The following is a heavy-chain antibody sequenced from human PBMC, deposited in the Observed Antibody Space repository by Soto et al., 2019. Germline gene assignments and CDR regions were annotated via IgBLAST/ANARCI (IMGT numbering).Heavy chain of an antibody. Sequence: PGGSLRLSCAASGFTVSSNYMSWVRQAPGKGLEWVSVIYSGGSTYYADSVKGRFTISRDNSKNTLYLPMNSLRAEDTAVYYCARAGSTLDYYYYYYMDVWGKGTTVTVSS. CDR2: IYSGGST. J-gene: IGHJ6*03. V-gene: IGHV3-66*01. D-gene: IGHD2-2*01. CDR3: ARAGSTLDYYYYYYMDV. CDR1: GFTVSSNY.